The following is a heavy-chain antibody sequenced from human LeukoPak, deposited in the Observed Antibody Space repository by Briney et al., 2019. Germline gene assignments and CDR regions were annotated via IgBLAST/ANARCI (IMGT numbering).Heavy chain of an antibody. Sequence: SGGSLRLSCAASGLTVSRNYMSWLRQAPGKGLEWVSVIYSGGNTYYADSVKGRFTISRDNSKNTLYLQMNSLTAEDTAVYYCANLPRGDYWGLGTLVTVSS. CDR2: IYSGGNT. V-gene: IGHV3-53*01. CDR1: GLTVSRNY. J-gene: IGHJ4*02. CDR3: ANLPRGDY. D-gene: IGHD3-10*01.